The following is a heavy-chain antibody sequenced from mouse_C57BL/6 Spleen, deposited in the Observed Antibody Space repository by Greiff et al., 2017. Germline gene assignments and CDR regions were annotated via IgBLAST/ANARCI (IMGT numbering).Heavy chain of an antibody. Sequence: QVQLKQPGAELVKPGASVKLSCKASGYTFTSYWMHWVKQRPGQGLEWIGMIHPNSGSTNYNEKFKSKATLTVDKSSSTAYMQLSSLTSEDSAVYYCARWDPYGRAMDYWGQGTSVTVSS. V-gene: IGHV1-64*01. CDR2: IHPNSGST. CDR3: ARWDPYGRAMDY. CDR1: GYTFTSYW. J-gene: IGHJ4*01. D-gene: IGHD4-1*01.